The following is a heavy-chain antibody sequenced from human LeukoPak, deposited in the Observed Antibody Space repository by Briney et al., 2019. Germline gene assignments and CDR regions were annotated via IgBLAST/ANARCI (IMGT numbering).Heavy chain of an antibody. Sequence: ASVKVSCTASGYTFTGYYMHWVRQAPGQGVEWMGWINPNSGGTNYAQKFQGRVTMTRDTSISTAYMELSRLRSDDTAVYYCARTPCSGGSCYSSWFDSWGQGTLVTVSS. J-gene: IGHJ5*01. CDR1: GYTFTGYY. V-gene: IGHV1-2*02. CDR2: INPNSGGT. D-gene: IGHD2-15*01. CDR3: ARTPCSGGSCYSSWFDS.